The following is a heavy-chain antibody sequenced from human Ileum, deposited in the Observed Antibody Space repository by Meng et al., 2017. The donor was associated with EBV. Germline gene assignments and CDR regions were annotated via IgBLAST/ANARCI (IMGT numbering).Heavy chain of an antibody. D-gene: IGHD3-22*01. CDR1: GGSISSGGYY. CDR2: IYKSGST. CDR3: ARGGDTSGYSLDY. Sequence: QVQLQESDPGLVKPSQTLSLTCAVSGGSISSGGYYWSWIRQPPGKGLEWIGYIYKSGSTYYNPSLTSRVTISVDTSKNQFFLKLGSVTAADTGVYYCARGGDTSGYSLDYWGQGILVTVSS. J-gene: IGHJ4*02. V-gene: IGHV4-30-4*01.